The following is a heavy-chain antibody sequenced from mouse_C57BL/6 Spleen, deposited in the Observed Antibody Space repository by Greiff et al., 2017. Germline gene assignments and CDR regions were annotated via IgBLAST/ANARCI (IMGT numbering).Heavy chain of an antibody. V-gene: IGHV1-18*01. CDR1: GYTFTDYN. Sequence: VQLQQSGPELVKPGASVKIPCKASGYTFTDYNMDWVKQSHGKSLEWIGDIKPNNGGTIYNQKFKGKATLTVDESSSTAYMELRSLTSEDTAVYYCARLGYSAWFAYWGQGTLVTVSA. D-gene: IGHD2-3*01. CDR3: ARLGYSAWFAY. J-gene: IGHJ3*01. CDR2: IKPNNGGT.